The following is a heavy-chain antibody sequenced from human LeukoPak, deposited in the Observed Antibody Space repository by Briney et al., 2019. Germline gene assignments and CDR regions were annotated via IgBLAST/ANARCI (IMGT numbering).Heavy chain of an antibody. Sequence: PGGSLRLSCAASGFTFSSYGMHSVRQAPGKGLEWVAVIWYDGSNKYYADSVKGRFTISRDNSKNTLYLQMNSLRAEDTAVYYCAKDLRGIAAPTGFDYWGQGTLVTVSS. V-gene: IGHV3-33*06. CDR2: IWYDGSNK. CDR3: AKDLRGIAAPTGFDY. D-gene: IGHD6-6*01. CDR1: GFTFSSYG. J-gene: IGHJ4*02.